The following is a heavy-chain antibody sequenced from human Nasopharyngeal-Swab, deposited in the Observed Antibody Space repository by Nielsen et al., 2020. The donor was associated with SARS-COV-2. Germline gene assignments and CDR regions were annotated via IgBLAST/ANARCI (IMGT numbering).Heavy chain of an antibody. Sequence: SETLSLTYAVSGGSISSSNWWSWVRQPPGKGLEWIGEIYHSGSTNYNPSLKSRVTISVDKSKNQFSLKLSSVTAADTAVYYCARVGYYGSGSYSVFDYWSQGTLVTVSS. J-gene: IGHJ4*02. CDR3: ARVGYYGSGSYSVFDY. CDR1: GGSISSSNW. CDR2: IYHSGST. D-gene: IGHD3-10*01. V-gene: IGHV4-4*02.